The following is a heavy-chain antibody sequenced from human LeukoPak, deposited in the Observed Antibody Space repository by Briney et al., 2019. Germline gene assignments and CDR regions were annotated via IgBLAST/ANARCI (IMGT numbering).Heavy chain of an antibody. CDR2: ISGSGGST. D-gene: IGHD2-15*01. J-gene: IGHJ6*02. CDR3: ARGRRNFTIVVVGVYGMDV. Sequence: GGSLRLSCAASGFTLSSYAMSWVRQAPGKGLEWVSAISGSGGSTYYADSVKGRFTISRDNSKNTLYLQMNSLRAEDTAVYYCARGRRNFTIVVVGVYGMDVWGQGTTVTVSS. CDR1: GFTLSSYA. V-gene: IGHV3-23*01.